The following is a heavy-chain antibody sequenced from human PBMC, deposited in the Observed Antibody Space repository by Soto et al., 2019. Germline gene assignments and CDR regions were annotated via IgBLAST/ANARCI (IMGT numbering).Heavy chain of an antibody. CDR2: ISYDGSNK. D-gene: IGHD4-17*01. CDR1: GFTFSRYG. CDR3: AKDAQPTVIDYGMDV. V-gene: IGHV3-30*18. Sequence: SCAASGFTFSRYGVHWVRQATGKGLEWVAVISYDGSNKYYADSVKGRFTISRDNSKNTLYLQMNSLRAEDTAVYYCAKDAQPTVIDYGMDVWGQGTTVTVSS. J-gene: IGHJ6*02.